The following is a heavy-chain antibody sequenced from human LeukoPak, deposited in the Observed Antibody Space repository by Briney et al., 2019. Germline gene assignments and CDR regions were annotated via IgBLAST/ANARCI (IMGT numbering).Heavy chain of an antibody. CDR3: ASRQFANFYFDY. CDR1: EFIFSNAW. J-gene: IGHJ4*02. D-gene: IGHD5-24*01. Sequence: GGSLRLSCTASEFIFSNAWMSWVRQAPGKGLEWVSVIYSGGSTYYADSVKGRFTISRDNSKNTLYLQMNSLRAEDTAVYYCASRQFANFYFDYWGQGTLVTVSS. CDR2: IYSGGST. V-gene: IGHV3-53*01.